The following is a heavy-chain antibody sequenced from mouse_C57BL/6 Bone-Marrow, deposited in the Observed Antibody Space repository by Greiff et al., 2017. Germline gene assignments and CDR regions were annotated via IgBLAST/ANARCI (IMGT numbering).Heavy chain of an antibody. Sequence: QVQLQQPGAELVKPGASVKLSCKASGYTFTSYWMHWVKQRPGQGLEWIGMIHPNSGSTNYNEKFKSKATLTVDKSSSTAYMQLSSLTSEDSAVYYCARKGLLLRLYYAMDYWGQGTSVTVSS. CDR1: GYTFTSYW. D-gene: IGHD2-3*01. CDR2: IHPNSGST. V-gene: IGHV1-64*01. CDR3: ARKGLLLRLYYAMDY. J-gene: IGHJ4*01.